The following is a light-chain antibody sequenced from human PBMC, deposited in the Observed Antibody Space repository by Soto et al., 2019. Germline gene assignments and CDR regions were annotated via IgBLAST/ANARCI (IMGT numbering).Light chain of an antibody. CDR1: QSIDTN. J-gene: IGKJ5*01. CDR2: GAS. CDR3: QQHNHWPPIT. Sequence: EIVMTQSPDTLSVSPGERATLSCRASQSIDTNFAWYQQKPGQAPRFLIYGASTRATGIPARFSGSGSGTEFTLTINSLQSEDFAVYYCQQHNHWPPITFGQGTRLEIK. V-gene: IGKV3-15*01.